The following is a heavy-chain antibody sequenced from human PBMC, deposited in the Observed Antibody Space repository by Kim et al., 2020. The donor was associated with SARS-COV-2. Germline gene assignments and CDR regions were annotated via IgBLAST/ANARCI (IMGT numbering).Heavy chain of an antibody. D-gene: IGHD6-13*01. Sequence: SETLSLTCTVSGGSISSSSYYWGWIRQPPGKGLEWIGSIYYSGSTYYNPSLKSRVTISVDTSKNQFSLKLSSVTAADTAVYYCARLEPPLAAAGVDYWGQGTLVTVSS. J-gene: IGHJ4*02. CDR3: ARLEPPLAAAGVDY. CDR1: GGSISSSSYY. V-gene: IGHV4-39*01. CDR2: IYYSGST.